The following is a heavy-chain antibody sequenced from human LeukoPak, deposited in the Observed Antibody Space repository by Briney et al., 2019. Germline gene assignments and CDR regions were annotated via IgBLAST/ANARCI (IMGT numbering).Heavy chain of an antibody. J-gene: IGHJ5*02. V-gene: IGHV4-59*01. Sequence: SETLSLTCTVSGGSISSYYWSWIRQPPGKGLEWIGYIYYSGSTNYNPSLKSRVTISVDTSKNQFSLKLSSVTAADTAVYYCARDEVEYCSGGGCYGWFDPWGQGTLVTVSS. CDR1: GGSISSYY. CDR3: ARDEVEYCSGGGCYGWFDP. D-gene: IGHD2-15*01. CDR2: IYYSGST.